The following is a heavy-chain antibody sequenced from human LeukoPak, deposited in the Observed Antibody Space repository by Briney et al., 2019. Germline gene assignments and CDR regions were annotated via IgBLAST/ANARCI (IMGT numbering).Heavy chain of an antibody. CDR2: IKSDGST. V-gene: IGHV3-74*01. J-gene: IGHJ1*01. CDR3: ARAPSEIGGYYPEYFRH. CDR1: GFTFSSYW. D-gene: IGHD3-22*01. Sequence: GGSLRLSCAASGFTFSSYWMHWVRQAPGKGLVWVSHIKSDGSTNYAGSVKGRFTISRDNAKNTVSLQMNSLRAEDTGVYYCARAPSEIGGYYPEYFRHWGQGTLVTVSS.